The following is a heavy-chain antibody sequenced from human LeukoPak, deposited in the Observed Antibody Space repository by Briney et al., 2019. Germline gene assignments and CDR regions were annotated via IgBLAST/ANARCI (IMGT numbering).Heavy chain of an antibody. CDR1: GFTFGSYS. V-gene: IGHV3-21*01. D-gene: IGHD1-26*01. CDR2: ISSSSSYI. Sequence: GGSLRLSCAASGFTFGSYSMNWVRQAPGKGLEWVSSISSSSSYIYYADSVKGRFTISRDNAENSLYLQMNSLRAEDTAVYYCARGIVGAYYFDYWGQGTLVTVSS. J-gene: IGHJ4*02. CDR3: ARGIVGAYYFDY.